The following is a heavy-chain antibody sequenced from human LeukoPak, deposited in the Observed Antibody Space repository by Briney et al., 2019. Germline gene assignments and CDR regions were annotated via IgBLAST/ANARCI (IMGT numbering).Heavy chain of an antibody. V-gene: IGHV4-34*01. CDR1: GGSFSGYY. J-gene: IGHJ4*02. Sequence: SETLSLTCAVYGGSFSGYYWSWIRQPPGKGLEWIGEINHSGSTNYNPSLKSRVTISVDTSKNQFSLKLSSVTAADTAVYYCAESYYYDSSGGFDYWGQGTLVTVSS. CDR3: AESYYYDSSGGFDY. D-gene: IGHD3-22*01. CDR2: INHSGST.